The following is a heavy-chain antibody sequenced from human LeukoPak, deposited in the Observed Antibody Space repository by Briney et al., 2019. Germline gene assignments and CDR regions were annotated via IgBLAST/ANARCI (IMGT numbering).Heavy chain of an antibody. Sequence: ASVKVSCKASGYTFTSYYMHWVRQAPGQGLGWVGIINPSGGSTSYAQKFQGRVTMTRDMSTSTVYMELSSLRSEDTAVYYCARDRGRLWFGELPFLDVWGKGTTVTVSS. CDR3: ARDRGRLWFGELPFLDV. J-gene: IGHJ6*04. V-gene: IGHV1-46*01. CDR1: GYTFTSYY. D-gene: IGHD3-10*01. CDR2: INPSGGST.